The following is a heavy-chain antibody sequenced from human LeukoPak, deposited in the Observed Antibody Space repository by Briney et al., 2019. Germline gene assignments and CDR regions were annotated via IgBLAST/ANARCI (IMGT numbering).Heavy chain of an antibody. CDR3: ATDVTGTAPYDF. J-gene: IGHJ4*02. CDR1: GYSLSELS. D-gene: IGHD1-1*01. V-gene: IGHV1-24*01. Sequence: ASVKVSCKVSGYSLSELSIHWVRQAPGKGLEWMGGFDPEDDEAIYAQSLQGRVTMTEDTSTDTAYMELSGLTSGDAAVYYCATDVTGTAPYDFWGQGTLVTVS. CDR2: FDPEDDEA.